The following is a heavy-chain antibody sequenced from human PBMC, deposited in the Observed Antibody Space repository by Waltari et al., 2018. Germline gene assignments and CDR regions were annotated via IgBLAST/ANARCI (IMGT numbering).Heavy chain of an antibody. CDR3: AKGDTGRSAPSDY. Sequence: EVQLLESGGGLAQPGGSLRLSCAASGFTFSSSAMSWGRQAPGKGLEWVSSISASGGNTYYADSVKGRFTISRDNMKNTINLQMNSLRAEDTAVYFCAKGDTGRSAPSDYWGQGTLVTVSS. CDR1: GFTFSSSA. J-gene: IGHJ4*02. CDR2: ISASGGNT. V-gene: IGHV3-23*01. D-gene: IGHD5-18*01.